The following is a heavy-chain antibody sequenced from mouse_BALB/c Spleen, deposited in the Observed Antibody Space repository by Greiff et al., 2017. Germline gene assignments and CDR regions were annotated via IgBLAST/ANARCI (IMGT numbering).Heavy chain of an antibody. D-gene: IGHD2-3*01. CDR2: ISSGSSTI. J-gene: IGHJ4*01. CDR3: ARDGYYLYYYAMDY. Sequence: EVKLQESGGGLVQPGGSRKLSCAASGFTFSSFGMHWVRQAPEKGLEWVAYISSGSSTIYYADTVKGRFTISRDNPKNTLFLQMTSLRSEDTAMYYCARDGYYLYYYAMDYWGQGTSVTVSS. V-gene: IGHV5-17*02. CDR1: GFTFSSFG.